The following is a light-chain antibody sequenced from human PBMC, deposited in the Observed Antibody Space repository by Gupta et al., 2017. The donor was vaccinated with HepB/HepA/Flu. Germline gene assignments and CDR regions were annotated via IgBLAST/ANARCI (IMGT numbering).Light chain of an antibody. V-gene: IGKV1-5*03. CDR2: KAS. Sequence: DIQMTQSPSTLSASVGDRVTITCRASQSISSWLAWYQQKPGKAPKLLIYKASSVESGVPSRFSGSGSGTEFTLTISSRQPDDFATYYCHQENSSSGTFGQGTKVEIK. J-gene: IGKJ1*01. CDR1: QSISSW. CDR3: HQENSSSGT.